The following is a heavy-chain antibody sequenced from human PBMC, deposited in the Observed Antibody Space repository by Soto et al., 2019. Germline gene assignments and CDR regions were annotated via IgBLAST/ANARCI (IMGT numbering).Heavy chain of an antibody. D-gene: IGHD2-2*01. Sequence: QVQLQESGPGLVKPSETLSLTCSVSGVSTSNHYWTWIRKPPGQGPEWIGCIYYRGTTNYNASFNSRVTISLDTSKNQFSLKLTSVTTADTAVYYGARGGGSPYHDHEFDYWGQGILVTVSS. V-gene: IGHV4-59*11. CDR1: GVSTSNHY. CDR3: ARGGGSPYHDHEFDY. CDR2: IYYRGTT. J-gene: IGHJ4*02.